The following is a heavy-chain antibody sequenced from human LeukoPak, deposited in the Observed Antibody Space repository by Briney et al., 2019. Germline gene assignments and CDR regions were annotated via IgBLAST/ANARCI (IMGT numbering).Heavy chain of an antibody. J-gene: IGHJ4*02. CDR1: GFTFSSYG. CDR2: ISGSGGNT. CDR3: AKNTGGILTGGGY. Sequence: GGSLRLSCAASGFTFSSYGMHWVRQAPGKGLEWVSAISGSGGNTYYADSVKGRFTISRDNSKNTLDLQMNSLRAEDTAVYYCAKNTGGILTGGGYWGQGTLVTVSS. D-gene: IGHD7-27*01. V-gene: IGHV3-23*01.